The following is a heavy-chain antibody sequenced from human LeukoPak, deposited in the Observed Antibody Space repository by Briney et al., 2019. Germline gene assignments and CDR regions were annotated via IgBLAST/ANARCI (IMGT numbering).Heavy chain of an antibody. Sequence: GGSLRLSCAASGFSFSTYVMHWVRQAPWKGLEYVSSISSNGVNTYYANSVKGRFTISRDNARNTLHLQMGSLRVEDMAVYYCARASVTTTWHHLGYWGQGALVTVSS. D-gene: IGHD1-14*01. CDR1: GFSFSTYV. V-gene: IGHV3-64*01. J-gene: IGHJ4*02. CDR2: ISSNGVNT. CDR3: ARASVTTTWHHLGY.